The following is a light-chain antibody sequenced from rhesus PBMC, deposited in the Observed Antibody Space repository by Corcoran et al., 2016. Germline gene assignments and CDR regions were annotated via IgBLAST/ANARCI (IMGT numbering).Light chain of an antibody. CDR2: RAS. CDR1: QGINKW. V-gene: IGKV1-69*01. CDR3: QQHGNSPCS. Sequence: DIQMTQSPSSLSASVGDRVTITCRASQGINKWLAWYPQKPGKAPTLLIYRASNLQKGVSSRFSGSGSGKDFTLTISSLQPESITTNYSQQHGNSPCSFGQGAKVKVK. J-gene: IGKJ2*01.